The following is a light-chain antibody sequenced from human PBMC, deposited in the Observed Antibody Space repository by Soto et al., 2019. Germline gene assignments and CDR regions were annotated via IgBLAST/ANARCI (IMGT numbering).Light chain of an antibody. J-gene: IGKJ1*01. V-gene: IGKV3-20*01. Sequence: EIVLTQSPGSLSLSPGERATLSCRASQSVDSRFFAWYQQRPGQAPRLLIYGASRRATGIPDRFTGSGSGTNFTLTISRPEPEDFALYYCQQYDSSVTFGLGTKVEIK. CDR1: QSVDSRF. CDR2: GAS. CDR3: QQYDSSVT.